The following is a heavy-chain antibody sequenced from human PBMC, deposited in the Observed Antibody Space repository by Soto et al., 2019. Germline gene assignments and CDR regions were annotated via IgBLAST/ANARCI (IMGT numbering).Heavy chain of an antibody. D-gene: IGHD3-3*01. CDR2: IKQDGSAK. CDR3: AKDTGRFTSRWRNSNWFDP. Sequence: GGSLRLSCVASGFTFWGDWMSWVRQAPGKGLEWVANIKQDGSAKQYLDSVEGRFTISRDNSKNTLYLQMNNLRIEDTGVYYCAKDTGRFTSRWRNSNWFDPWGQGTLVTVSS. J-gene: IGHJ5*02. V-gene: IGHV3-7*01. CDR1: GFTFWGDW.